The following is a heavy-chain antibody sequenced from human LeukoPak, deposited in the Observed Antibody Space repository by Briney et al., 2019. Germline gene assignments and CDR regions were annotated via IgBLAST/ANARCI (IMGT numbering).Heavy chain of an antibody. CDR3: ARETERAGSNGVVVPAANTPPDAFDI. Sequence: SVKVSCKASGGTFSIYAISWVRQAPGQGLEWMGGIIPIFGTANYAQKFQGRVTITADESTSTAYMELSSLRSEDTAVFYCARETERAGSNGVVVPAANTPPDAFDIWGQGTMVTVSS. V-gene: IGHV1-69*01. CDR2: IIPIFGTA. D-gene: IGHD2-2*01. J-gene: IGHJ3*02. CDR1: GGTFSIYA.